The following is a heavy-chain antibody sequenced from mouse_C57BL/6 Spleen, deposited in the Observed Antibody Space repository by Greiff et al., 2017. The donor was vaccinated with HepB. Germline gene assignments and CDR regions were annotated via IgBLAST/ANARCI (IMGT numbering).Heavy chain of an antibody. CDR3: TRGHGNPFYAMDY. V-gene: IGHV1-15*01. D-gene: IGHD2-1*01. J-gene: IGHJ4*01. CDR2: IDPETGGT. Sequence: QVQLQQSGAELVRPGASVTLSCKASGYTFTDYEMHWVKQTPVHGLEWIGAIDPETGGTAYNQKFKGKAILTADKSSSTAYMELRSLTSADSAVYYCTRGHGNPFYAMDYWGQGTSVTVSS. CDR1: GYTFTDYE.